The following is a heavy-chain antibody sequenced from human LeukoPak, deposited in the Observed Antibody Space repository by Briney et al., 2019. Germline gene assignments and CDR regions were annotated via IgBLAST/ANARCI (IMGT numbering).Heavy chain of an antibody. CDR1: GGSISSGSYY. CDR3: AREAVLLWFGELLGWFDP. CDR2: IYTSGST. J-gene: IGHJ5*02. D-gene: IGHD3-10*01. V-gene: IGHV4-61*02. Sequence: PSQTLSLTCTVSGGSISSGSYYWSWIRQPAGKGLEWIGRIYTSGSTNYNPSLKSRVTISVDTSKNQFSLKLSSVTAADTAVYYCAREAVLLWFGELLGWFDPWGQGTLVTVSS.